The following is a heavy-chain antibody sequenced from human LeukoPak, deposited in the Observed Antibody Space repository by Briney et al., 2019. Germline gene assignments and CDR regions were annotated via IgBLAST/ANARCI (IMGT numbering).Heavy chain of an antibody. CDR1: YGSISNYF. CDR2: IFYSGST. D-gene: IGHD5-24*01. J-gene: IGHJ4*02. V-gene: IGHV4-59*01. CDR3: ARGGGRDGLDYYFDY. Sequence: MASETLSLTCTVSYGSISNYFWSWIRQTPGKGLEWIGYIFYSGSTNYNPSLKSRVTISLDTSRNQFSLKLSSVTAADTAVYYCARGGGRDGLDYYFDYWGQGTLVTVSS.